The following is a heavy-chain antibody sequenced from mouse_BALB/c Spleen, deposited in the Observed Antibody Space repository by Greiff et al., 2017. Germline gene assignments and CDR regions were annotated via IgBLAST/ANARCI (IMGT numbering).Heavy chain of an antibody. Sequence: VQLQQSGAELVRPGSSVKISCKASGYAFSSYWMNWVKQRPGQGLEWIGQIYPGDGDTNYNGKFKGKATLTADKSSSTAYMQLSSLTSEDSAVYFCARKGPHLYYAMDYWGQGTSVTVSS. CDR2: IYPGDGDT. CDR1: GYAFSSYW. V-gene: IGHV1-80*01. CDR3: ARKGPHLYYAMDY. J-gene: IGHJ4*01.